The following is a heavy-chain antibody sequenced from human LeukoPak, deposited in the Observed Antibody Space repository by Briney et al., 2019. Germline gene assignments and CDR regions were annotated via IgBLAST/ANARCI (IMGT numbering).Heavy chain of an antibody. CDR1: GGSISSSSYY. CDR3: ARHFPYYDFWSAEKQDYYYMDV. D-gene: IGHD3-3*01. J-gene: IGHJ6*03. CDR2: IYYSGST. Sequence: SETLSLTCTVSGGSISSSSYYWGWIRQPPGKGLEWIGSIYYSGSTYYNPSLKSRVTISVDTSKNQFSLKLSSVTAADTAVYYCARHFPYYDFWSAEKQDYYYMDVWGKGTTVTVSS. V-gene: IGHV4-39*01.